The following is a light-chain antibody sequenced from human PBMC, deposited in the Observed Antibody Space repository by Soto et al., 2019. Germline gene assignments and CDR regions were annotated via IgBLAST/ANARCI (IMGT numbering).Light chain of an antibody. V-gene: IGLV2-14*03. CDR3: SSYTSSTTPYV. CDR2: DVS. CDR1: SSDVGGYNF. J-gene: IGLJ1*01. Sequence: QSVLTQPASMSGSPGQSITISCTGTSSDVGGYNFVSWFQHHPGKAPKLIIYDVSNRPSGVSNRFSGSKSGNTASLTISGLQAEDEADFYCSSYTSSTTPYVFGTGTKVPS.